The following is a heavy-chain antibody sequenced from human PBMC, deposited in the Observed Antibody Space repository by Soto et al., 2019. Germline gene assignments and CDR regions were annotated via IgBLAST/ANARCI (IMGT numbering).Heavy chain of an antibody. CDR1: GFSFINHH. CDR2: ISASGSTI. V-gene: IGHV3-64*07. CDR3: ARVRKTYGDYDY. J-gene: IGHJ4*02. Sequence: EVQLVESGGGLVQPGGSLRLSCAGSGFSFINHHMHWVRQAPGKGLEYVSGISASGSTIYYADSVKGRFTISRDNSKNTLFLEMGDLRNEDMAVFYCARVRKTYGDYDYWGQGTVVTVSS. D-gene: IGHD4-17*01.